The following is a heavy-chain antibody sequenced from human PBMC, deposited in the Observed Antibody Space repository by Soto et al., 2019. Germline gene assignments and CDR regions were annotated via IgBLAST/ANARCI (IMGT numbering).Heavy chain of an antibody. Sequence: SETLSLTCTVSAGSISGYYWSWIRQPPGKELELIAYIHYSGSTYYNPSLKSRVTISIDTSKNQFSLKLSSVNAADTAGYYCAKVGRIAAAGTWFDPWGQGTLVTVSS. J-gene: IGHJ5*02. CDR2: IHYSGST. D-gene: IGHD6-13*01. CDR3: AKVGRIAAAGTWFDP. CDR1: AGSISGYY. V-gene: IGHV4-59*01.